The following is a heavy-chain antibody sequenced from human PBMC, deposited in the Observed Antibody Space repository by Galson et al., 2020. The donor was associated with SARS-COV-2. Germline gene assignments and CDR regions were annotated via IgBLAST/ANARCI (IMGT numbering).Heavy chain of an antibody. CDR2: IDPSDSYT. V-gene: IGHV5-10-1*01. Sequence: HGESLKISCQGSGYSFTTYGLSWVRPMPGKGLEWMGRIDPSDSYTKYSPSFQGHVTISVDNSISTAYLQWSSLKASDTAMYDCARRGPWELVSGLDYLGQGTLVTVSS. CDR1: GYSFTTYG. J-gene: IGHJ4*02. CDR3: ARRGPWELVSGLDY. D-gene: IGHD1-7*01.